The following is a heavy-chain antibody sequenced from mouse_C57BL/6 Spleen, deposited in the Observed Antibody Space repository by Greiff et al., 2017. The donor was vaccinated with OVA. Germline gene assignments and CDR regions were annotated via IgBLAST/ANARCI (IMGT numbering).Heavy chain of an antibody. CDR1: GFNIKDDY. D-gene: IGHD2-4*01. Sequence: EVQLQESGAELVRPGASVKLSCTASGFNIKDDYMHWVKQRPEQGLEWIGWIDPENGDTEYASKFQGKATITADTSSNTAYLQLSSLTSEDTAVYYCTLSTMIRNAMDYWGQGTSVTVSS. CDR2: IDPENGDT. V-gene: IGHV14-4*01. J-gene: IGHJ4*01. CDR3: TLSTMIRNAMDY.